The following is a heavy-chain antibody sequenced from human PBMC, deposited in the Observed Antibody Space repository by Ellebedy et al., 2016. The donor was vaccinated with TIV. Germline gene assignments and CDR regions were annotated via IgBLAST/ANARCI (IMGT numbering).Heavy chain of an antibody. J-gene: IGHJ5*02. V-gene: IGHV3-23*01. CDR2: IYGGGVTA. CDR1: GFTFSSYA. Sequence: GESLKISCAASGFTFSSYAMAWVRQTPGKGLEWVSAIYGGGVTAYYTDSVKGRFTISRDNSRNTLYLQMNSLTVDDTAEYYCARNGYCTPSNCRSYNWFDPWGQGTLVTVSS. CDR3: ARNGYCTPSNCRSYNWFDP. D-gene: IGHD2-8*01.